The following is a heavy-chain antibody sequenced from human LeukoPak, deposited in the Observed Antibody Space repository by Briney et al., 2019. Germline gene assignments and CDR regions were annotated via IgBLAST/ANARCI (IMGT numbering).Heavy chain of an antibody. Sequence: GGSLRLSCAASGFTVSSNYMSWVRQAPGRGLEWVSVIYSGSSTYYGDSVKGRFTISRDNAKNTVYLQMNSLSAEDTSMYYCTFSSYGDHVGVDAFDIWGQGTMVTVSS. CDR1: GFTVSSNY. D-gene: IGHD4-17*01. CDR3: TFSSYGDHVGVDAFDI. V-gene: IGHV3-53*01. J-gene: IGHJ3*02. CDR2: IYSGSST.